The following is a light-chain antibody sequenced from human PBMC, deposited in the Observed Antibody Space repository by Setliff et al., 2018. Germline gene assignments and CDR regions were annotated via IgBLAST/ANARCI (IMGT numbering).Light chain of an antibody. J-gene: IGLJ2*01. V-gene: IGLV7-46*01. CDR1: AGAVTSGHY. CDR3: SLAYTGAGV. CDR2: DVS. Sequence: QAVVTQEPSLTVSPGGTVTLTCASSAGAVTSGHYPYWFLQKPGQATRKLIYDVSKTHSWTPARFSGSLLGGKAALTLSGAQPEDEAEYYCSLAYTGAGVFGGGTKVTVL.